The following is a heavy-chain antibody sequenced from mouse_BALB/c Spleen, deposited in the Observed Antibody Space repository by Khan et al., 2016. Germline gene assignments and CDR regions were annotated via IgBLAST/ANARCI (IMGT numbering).Heavy chain of an antibody. V-gene: IGHV4-1*02. Sequence: EVKLLESGGGLVQPGGSLKLSCAASGFAFSRYWMSWVRQAPGKGLEWIGEINPASSTINYTPSLKDKFIISRDNAKNTLYLLMSKARFEDTALCNSTSIFSYFDVWGQGTTVTVSS. CDR2: INPASSTI. CDR3: TSIFSYFDV. J-gene: IGHJ1*01. CDR1: GFAFSRYW.